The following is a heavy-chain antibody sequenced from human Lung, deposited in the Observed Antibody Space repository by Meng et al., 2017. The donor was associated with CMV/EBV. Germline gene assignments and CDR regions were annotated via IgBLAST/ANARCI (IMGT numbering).Heavy chain of an antibody. CDR3: ARLGVTRAVGYYYYARDV. Sequence: GEXXRISCKGSGYRFTSYWIGWVRQMPGKGLDWMGIIYPDDSDTRYSPSFQGQVTISADKSISTAYLQWRSLKASDTAIYYCARLGVTRAVGYYYYARDVGXKGTXVTVSS. CDR1: GYRFTSYW. V-gene: IGHV5-51*01. D-gene: IGHD4-23*01. CDR2: IYPDDSDT. J-gene: IGHJ6*04.